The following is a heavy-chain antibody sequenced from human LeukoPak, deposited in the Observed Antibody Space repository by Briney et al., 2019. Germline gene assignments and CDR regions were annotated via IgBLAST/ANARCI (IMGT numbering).Heavy chain of an antibody. J-gene: IGHJ5*02. V-gene: IGHV4-59*01. CDR1: GGSISSYY. CDR2: IYYNDST. CDR3: ASMLGDYYDSSGYDNWFDP. D-gene: IGHD3-22*01. Sequence: PSETLSLTCTVSGGSISSYYWNWIRQPPGKGLEWIGDIYYNDSTNYNPSLNSRVTISVDTSKNQFSLKLSSVTAADTAVYYCASMLGDYYDSSGYDNWFDPWGQGPLVTVSS.